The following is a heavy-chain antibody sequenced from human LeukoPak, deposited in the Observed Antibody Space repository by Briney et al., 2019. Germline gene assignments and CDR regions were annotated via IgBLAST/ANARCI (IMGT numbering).Heavy chain of an antibody. D-gene: IGHD5-12*01. CDR1: CYTFTGYF. J-gene: IGHJ4*02. CDR2: INPNSGDT. V-gene: IGHV1-2*02. Sequence: ASVRVSFKASCYTFTGYFMHWVGQAPGQGLEWMGWINPNSGDTDYAQKFQGRVTMTRDTSINTAYMELSRLRSDDTAVYYCVSPWPYSGYAYYFDYWGQGTLVTASS. CDR3: VSPWPYSGYAYYFDY.